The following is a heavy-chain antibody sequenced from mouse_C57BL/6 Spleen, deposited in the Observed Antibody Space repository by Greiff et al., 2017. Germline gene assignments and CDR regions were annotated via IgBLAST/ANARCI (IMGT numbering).Heavy chain of an antibody. J-gene: IGHJ4*01. Sequence: QVQLQQSGPGLVQPSQSLSITCTVSGFSLTSYGVHWVRQSPGKGLEWLGVIWRGGSTDYNAAFMSRLSITKNNTKSQVFFKMNSLQADDTAIYYCAKNAYSNYAMDYWGQGTSVTVSS. V-gene: IGHV2-5*01. CDR3: AKNAYSNYAMDY. D-gene: IGHD2-5*01. CDR2: IWRGGST. CDR1: GFSLTSYG.